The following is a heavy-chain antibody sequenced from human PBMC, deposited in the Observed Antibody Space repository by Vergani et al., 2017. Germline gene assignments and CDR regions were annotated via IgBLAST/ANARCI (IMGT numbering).Heavy chain of an antibody. CDR1: GFTFNHYA. D-gene: IGHD5-12*01. J-gene: IGHJ6*02. V-gene: IGHV3-23*01. CDR2: ISGSGGST. CDR3: AKANPRNSGYDYLYYYHAMDV. Sequence: EVHLLESGGGLVQPGGSLRLSCAASGFTFNHYAMNWVRQAPGKGLEWVSGISGSGGSTYYAGSVKGRFTISRDSSKNTLYLQMNSLSAGDTAVYYCAKANPRNSGYDYLYYYHAMDVWGQGTTVTVSS.